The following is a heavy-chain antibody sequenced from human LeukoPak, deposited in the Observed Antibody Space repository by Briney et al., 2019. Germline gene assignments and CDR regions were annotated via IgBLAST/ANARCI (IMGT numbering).Heavy chain of an antibody. Sequence: GGPLRLFCAASVFTYDDCAMHWVRQAPGKGLEGGSLISGYGGSTYYADSVKGRFTVSRDTSKTSLYLQMNSLRTEDTAFYYCAKAVYSSAWSDLDYWGQGTLVTVSS. V-gene: IGHV3-43*02. D-gene: IGHD6-19*01. J-gene: IGHJ4*02. CDR2: ISGYGGST. CDR3: AKAVYSSAWSDLDY. CDR1: VFTYDDCA.